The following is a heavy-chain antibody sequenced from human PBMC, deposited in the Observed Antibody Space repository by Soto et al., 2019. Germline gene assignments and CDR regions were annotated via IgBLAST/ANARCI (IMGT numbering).Heavy chain of an antibody. CDR2: IYYSGST. Sequence: ASETLSLTCTVSGGSISSGGYYWSWIRQHPGKGLEWIGYIYYSGSTYYNPSLKSRVTISVDTSKNQFSLKLSSVTAADTAVYYCARYCGGDCYSPPDAFDIWGQGTMVTVSS. CDR1: GGSISSGGYY. D-gene: IGHD2-21*02. J-gene: IGHJ3*02. CDR3: ARYCGGDCYSPPDAFDI. V-gene: IGHV4-31*03.